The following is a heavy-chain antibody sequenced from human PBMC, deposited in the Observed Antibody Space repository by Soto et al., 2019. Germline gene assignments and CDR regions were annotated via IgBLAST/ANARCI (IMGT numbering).Heavy chain of an antibody. CDR2: IWYDGSNK. V-gene: IGHV3-33*01. J-gene: IGHJ4*02. D-gene: IGHD6-13*01. CDR3: ARHVSPRVAAADYFDY. CDR1: GFTFSSYG. Sequence: GGSLRLSCAASGFTFSSYGMHWVRQAPGKGLEWVAVIWYDGSNKYYADSVKGRFTISRDNSKNTLYLQMNSLRAEDTAVYYCARHVSPRVAAADYFDYWGQGTLVTVS.